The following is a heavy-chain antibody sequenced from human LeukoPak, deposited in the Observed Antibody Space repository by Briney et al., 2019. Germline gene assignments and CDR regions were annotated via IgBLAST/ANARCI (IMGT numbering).Heavy chain of an antibody. D-gene: IGHD3-10*01. CDR1: GFTFSGYA. CDR2: ISGSGYST. CDR3: AKAVRGYTSDY. V-gene: IGHV3-23*01. Sequence: GGSLRLSCAASGFTFSGYAMSWVRQAPGKGLEWVSGISGSGYSTHYADSVKGRFTISRDNSKNTLSLQMNSLRAEDTAVYYCAKAVRGYTSDYWGRGTLVTVSS. J-gene: IGHJ4*02.